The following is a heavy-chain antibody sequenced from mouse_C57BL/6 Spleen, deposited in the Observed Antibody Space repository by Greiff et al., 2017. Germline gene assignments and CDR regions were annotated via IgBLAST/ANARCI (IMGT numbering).Heavy chain of an antibody. CDR1: GYAFTNYL. J-gene: IGHJ3*01. Sequence: QLQQSGAELVRPGTSVKVSCKASGYAFTNYLIEWVKQRPGQGLEWIGVINPGSGGTNYNEKFKGKATLTADKSSSTAYMQLSSLTSEDSAVYFCASYYDYDGGRFAYWGQGTLVTVSA. CDR3: ASYYDYDGGRFAY. CDR2: INPGSGGT. V-gene: IGHV1-54*01. D-gene: IGHD2-4*01.